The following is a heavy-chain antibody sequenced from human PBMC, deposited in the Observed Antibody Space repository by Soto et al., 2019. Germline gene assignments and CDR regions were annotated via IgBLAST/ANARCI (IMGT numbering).Heavy chain of an antibody. Sequence: QVQLQQWGAGLLKPSETLSLTCAVYGGSFSGYYWTWIRQSPEKGLEWIGQVNHSGTTYYNPSLNTGVTISVHTPKNDFSQNMSSVPAADTAVYYCARGIGYCSSINCYSSRRLRFDSWGQGTLVTVSS. CDR3: ARGIGYCSSINCYSSRRLRFDS. D-gene: IGHD2-2*01. V-gene: IGHV4-34*01. J-gene: IGHJ4*02. CDR1: GGSFSGYY. CDR2: VNHSGTT.